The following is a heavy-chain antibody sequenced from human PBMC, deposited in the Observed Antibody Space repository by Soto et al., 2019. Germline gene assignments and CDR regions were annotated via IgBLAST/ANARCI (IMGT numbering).Heavy chain of an antibody. CDR3: ARGSRGGVAASPYFDY. CDR2: IYYSGST. CDR1: GGSISSGGYY. J-gene: IGHJ4*02. D-gene: IGHD2-15*01. Sequence: QVQLQESGPGLVKPSQTLSLTCTVSGGSISSGGYYWSWIRQHPGKGLEWIGYIYYSGSTYYNQSLKSRVTLSGDTSKNQFPLKLSSVTAADTAVYYCARGSRGGVAASPYFDYWGQGTLVTVSS. V-gene: IGHV4-31*03.